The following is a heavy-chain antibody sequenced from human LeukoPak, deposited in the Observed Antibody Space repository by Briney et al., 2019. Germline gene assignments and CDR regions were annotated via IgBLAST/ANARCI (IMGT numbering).Heavy chain of an antibody. CDR3: AKDPSVLGAFDI. J-gene: IGHJ3*02. V-gene: IGHV3-23*01. CDR1: GFTFSSYA. CDR2: ISGSGGST. Sequence: PGGSLRLSCAASGFTFSSYAMRGVRQAPGKGLEWGSAISGSGGSTYYADSVKGRFTISRDNSKNTLYLQMNSLRAEDTAVYYCAKDPSVLGAFDIWGQGTMVTVSS.